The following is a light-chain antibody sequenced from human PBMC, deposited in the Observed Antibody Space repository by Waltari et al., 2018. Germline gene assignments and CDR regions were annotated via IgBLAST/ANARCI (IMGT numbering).Light chain of an antibody. V-gene: IGLV2-11*01. Sequence: QSALTQPRSVSGSPGQSVTISCTGTSSDVGGYNSVSWYQQHPGKAPKLMIDDVSKRPSGVPDRFSGSKSGNTASLTISGLQAEDEADYYCCSYAGSYTGVFGGGTKLTVL. CDR3: CSYAGSYTGV. CDR2: DVS. CDR1: SSDVGGYNS. J-gene: IGLJ3*02.